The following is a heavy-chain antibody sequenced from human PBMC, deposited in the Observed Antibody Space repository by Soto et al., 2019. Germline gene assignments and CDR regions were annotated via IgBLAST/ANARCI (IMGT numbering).Heavy chain of an antibody. CDR3: AKGEGYYDILTGRYGMDV. CDR2: ISWDGGST. D-gene: IGHD3-9*01. Sequence: PGGSLRLSCSASGFTFDDYAMHWVRQAPGKGLEWVSLISWDGGSTYYADSVKGRFTISRDNSKNSLYLQMNSLRAEDTALYYCAKGEGYYDILTGRYGMDVWGQGTTVTVSS. V-gene: IGHV3-43D*04. CDR1: GFTFDDYA. J-gene: IGHJ6*02.